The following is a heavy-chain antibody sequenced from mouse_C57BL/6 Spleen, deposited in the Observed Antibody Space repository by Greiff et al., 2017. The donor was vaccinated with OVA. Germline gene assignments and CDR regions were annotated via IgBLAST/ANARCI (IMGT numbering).Heavy chain of an antibody. D-gene: IGHD1-1*01. Sequence: QVQLQQPGAELVMPGASVKLSCKASGYTFTSYWMHWVKQRPGQGLEWIGEIDPSDSYTNYNQKFKGKSTLTVDKSSSTAYMQLSSLTSEDSAVYYCARVPYYGSSYGNFDVWGTGTTVTVSS. CDR2: IDPSDSYT. J-gene: IGHJ1*03. CDR3: ARVPYYGSSYGNFDV. CDR1: GYTFTSYW. V-gene: IGHV1-69*01.